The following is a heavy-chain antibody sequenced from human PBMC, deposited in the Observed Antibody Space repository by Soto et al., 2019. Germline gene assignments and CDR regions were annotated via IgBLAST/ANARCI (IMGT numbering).Heavy chain of an antibody. V-gene: IGHV3-11*05. CDR3: ARGGGAAQLWFGELLPFDY. CDR2: ISSSSSHT. CDR1: GFTFSDYY. Sequence: QVQLVESGGGLVKPGGSLRLSCAASGFTFSDYYMSWTRQAPGKGLEWVSHISSSSSHTNYADSVKGRFTISRDNAKNSLYRQLTSLGAEDTPVYFCARGGGAAQLWFGELLPFDYWGQGTLVTVSS. J-gene: IGHJ4*02. D-gene: IGHD3-10*01.